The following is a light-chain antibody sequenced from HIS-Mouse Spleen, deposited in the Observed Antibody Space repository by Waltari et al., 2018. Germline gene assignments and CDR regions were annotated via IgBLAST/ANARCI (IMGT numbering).Light chain of an antibody. CDR1: QSVSSSY. Sequence: EIVLTQSPGTRSLSPGERATLSCRASQSVSSSYLAWYQQKPGQAPRLLIYGASSRATGIPDRFSGSGSGTDFTLTISRLEPEDFAVYYCQQYGSSPPALTFGGGTKVEIK. CDR3: QQYGSSPPALT. CDR2: GAS. V-gene: IGKV3-20*01. J-gene: IGKJ4*01.